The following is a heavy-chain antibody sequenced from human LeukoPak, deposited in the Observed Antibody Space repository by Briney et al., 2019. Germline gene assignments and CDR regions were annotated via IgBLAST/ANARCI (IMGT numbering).Heavy chain of an antibody. CDR3: ASSSSSPYNWFDP. Sequence: PSETLSLTCTVSGGSINSYYWGWIRQPPGEGLEWIGYIYYSGSTYYNPSLKSRVTISVVTSKNQFSLKLSSVTAADTAVYYCASSSSSPYNWFDPWGQGTLVTVSS. V-gene: IGHV4-59*06. CDR2: IYYSGST. CDR1: GGSINSYY. J-gene: IGHJ5*02. D-gene: IGHD6-6*01.